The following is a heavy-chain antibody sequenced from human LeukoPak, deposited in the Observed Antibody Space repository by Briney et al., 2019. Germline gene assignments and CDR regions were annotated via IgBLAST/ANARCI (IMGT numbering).Heavy chain of an antibody. CDR3: ARAARDYVWGSYRYTSYYFDY. J-gene: IGHJ4*02. CDR2: IYYSGST. CDR1: GGSISSSSYY. Sequence: SETLSLTCTVSGGSISSSSYYWGWIRQPPGKGLEWIGSIYYSGSTYYNPSLKSRVTISVDTSKNQFSLKLSSVTAADTAVYYCARAARDYVWGSYRYTSYYFDYWGQGTLVTVSS. V-gene: IGHV4-39*07. D-gene: IGHD3-16*02.